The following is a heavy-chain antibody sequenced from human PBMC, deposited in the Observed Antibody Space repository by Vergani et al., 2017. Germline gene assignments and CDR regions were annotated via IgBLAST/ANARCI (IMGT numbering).Heavy chain of an antibody. Sequence: EVQLLESGGGLVQPGGSLRLSCAGSGLTFINYDMAWVRQAPGKGLEWVSRISGRRDRTYYADSVKGRFTFSRDKSMSMLCLQMNSLRAEDTAVYYCAKVYHYDVSDYAPPYYFDYWCQGTLVTVSS. J-gene: IGHJ4*02. CDR2: ISGRRDRT. CDR1: GLTFINYD. CDR3: AKVYHYDVSDYAPPYYFDY. V-gene: IGHV3-23*01. D-gene: IGHD3-22*01.